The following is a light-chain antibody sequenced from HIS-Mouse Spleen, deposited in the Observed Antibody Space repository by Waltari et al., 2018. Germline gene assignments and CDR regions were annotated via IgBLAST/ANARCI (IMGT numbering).Light chain of an antibody. J-gene: IGKJ1*01. CDR1: QSVSSSY. V-gene: IGKV3-20*01. CDR3: QQYGSSPPWT. CDR2: GAS. Sequence: EIVLTQSPGPLSLSPGERATLSCRARQSVSSSYLAWYQQKPGQAPRLLIYGASSRATGIPDRFSGSGSGTDFTLTISRLEPEDFAVYYCQQYGSSPPWTFGQGTKVEIK.